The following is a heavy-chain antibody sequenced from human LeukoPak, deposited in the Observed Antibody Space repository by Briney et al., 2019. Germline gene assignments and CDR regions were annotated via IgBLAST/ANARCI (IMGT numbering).Heavy chain of an antibody. CDR3: ARGRYYLDS. D-gene: IGHD1-14*01. V-gene: IGHV3-74*01. Sequence: GGSLRLSCGASGFTFHEKYAMHWVRQAPGKGLVWVSRFNSDGITTSYADSVKGRFTISRDNAKNTLYLQMNSLRAEDTAVYYCARGRYYLDSWGQGTLVTVSS. J-gene: IGHJ4*02. CDR2: FNSDGITT. CDR1: GFTFHEKYA.